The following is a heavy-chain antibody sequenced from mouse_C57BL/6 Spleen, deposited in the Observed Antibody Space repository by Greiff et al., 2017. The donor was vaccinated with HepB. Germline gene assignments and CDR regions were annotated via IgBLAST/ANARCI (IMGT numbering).Heavy chain of an antibody. V-gene: IGHV1-64*01. Sequence: VQLQQPGAELVKPGAPVKLSCKASGYTFTSYWMHWVKQRPGQGLEWIGMIHPNSGSTNYNEKFKSKATLTVDKSSSTAYMQLSSLTSEDSAVYYWARNLYHGSSYSAYWDEGTLATVSA. D-gene: IGHD1-1*01. J-gene: IGHJ3*01. CDR3: ARNLYHGSSYSAY. CDR2: IHPNSGST. CDR1: GYTFTSYW.